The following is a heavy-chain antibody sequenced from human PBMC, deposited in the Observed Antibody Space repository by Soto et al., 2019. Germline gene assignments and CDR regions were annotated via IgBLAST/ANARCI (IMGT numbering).Heavy chain of an antibody. Sequence: ASVKVSCKASGYTFTSYGISWVRQAPGQRLEWLGWINADNGKTNYPQEFQDRVTITMDTSTSTTYMELSSLRSEDTSVYYCARDYRSSWDYWGQGTQVTVSS. CDR3: ARDYRSSWDY. J-gene: IGHJ4*02. CDR2: INADNGKT. V-gene: IGHV1-18*01. CDR1: GYTFTSYG. D-gene: IGHD6-13*01.